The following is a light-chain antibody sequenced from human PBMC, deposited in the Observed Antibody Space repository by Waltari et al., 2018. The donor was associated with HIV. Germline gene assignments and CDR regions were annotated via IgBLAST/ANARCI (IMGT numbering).Light chain of an antibody. J-gene: IGLJ3*02. V-gene: IGLV2-23*02. CDR3: CSYAGSSSLWM. CDR1: SSGIWRYNL. CDR2: EVT. Sequence: QSALTQPASVPGSPGQSITNPSTGTSSGIWRYNLVCWNQQQPGKAPKLLMSEVTQRPSWVYSRFSGSKSCNTASLTISGLQAEDEGDYYCCSYAGSSSLWMFGGGTKLTVL.